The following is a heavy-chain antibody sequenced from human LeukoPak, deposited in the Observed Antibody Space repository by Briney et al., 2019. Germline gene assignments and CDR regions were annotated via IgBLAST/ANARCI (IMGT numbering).Heavy chain of an antibody. D-gene: IGHD7-27*01. CDR1: GGSISSYY. V-gene: IGHV4-4*07. Sequence: SETLSLTCTVSGGSISSYYWSWIRQPAGKGLEWIGRIYTSGSTNYNPSLKSRVTMSVDTSKNQFSLKLSSVTGADTAVYYCARTLGISSWFWYFDLWGRGTLVTVSS. J-gene: IGHJ2*01. CDR2: IYTSGST. CDR3: ARTLGISSWFWYFDL.